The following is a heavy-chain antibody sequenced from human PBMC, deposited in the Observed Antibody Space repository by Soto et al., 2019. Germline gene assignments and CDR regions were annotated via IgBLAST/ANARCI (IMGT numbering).Heavy chain of an antibody. V-gene: IGHV1-46*01. J-gene: IGHJ6*02. CDR2: INPSGGST. CDR1: GYTFTSYY. Sequence: ASVKVSCKASGYTFTSYYMHWVRQAPGQGLEWMGIINPSGGSTSYAQKFQGRVTMTRDTSTSTVYMELSSLRSEDTAVYYCASGSSRQNYYYYGMDVWGQGTTVTVSS. CDR3: ASGSSRQNYYYYGMDV. D-gene: IGHD1-26*01.